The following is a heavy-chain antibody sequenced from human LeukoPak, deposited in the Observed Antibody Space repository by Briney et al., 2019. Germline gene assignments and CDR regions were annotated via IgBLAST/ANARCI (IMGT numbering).Heavy chain of an antibody. V-gene: IGHV4-34*01. D-gene: IGHD3-3*01. Sequence: PSETLSLTCAVYGGSFSGYYWSWIRQPPGKGLEWIGEINHSGSTNYNPSLKSRVTISVDTSKNQFSLKLSSVTAADTAVYYCAREGYYDFWSGYYPTPYFDYWGQGTLVTVSS. CDR2: INHSGST. CDR3: AREGYYDFWSGYYPTPYFDY. CDR1: GGSFSGYY. J-gene: IGHJ4*02.